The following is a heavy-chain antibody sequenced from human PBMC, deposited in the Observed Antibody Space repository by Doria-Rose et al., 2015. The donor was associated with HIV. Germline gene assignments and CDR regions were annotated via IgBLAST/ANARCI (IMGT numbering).Heavy chain of an antibody. V-gene: IGHV2-26*01. D-gene: IGHD6-13*01. Sequence: QITLKESGPALVKPTETLTLTCTVSGVSLSSPGMGVSWIRQPPGKALEWLANNFSDDDRSYKTSLKSRLTISRGTSKSQVVLTMTDMDPVDTATYYCARIKSSRWYHKYYFDFWGQGTLVIVSA. CDR2: NFSDDDR. CDR1: GVSLSSPGMG. J-gene: IGHJ4*02. CDR3: ARIKSSRWYHKYYFDF.